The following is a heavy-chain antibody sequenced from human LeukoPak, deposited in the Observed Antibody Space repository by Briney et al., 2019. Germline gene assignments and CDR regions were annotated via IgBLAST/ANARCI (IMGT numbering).Heavy chain of an antibody. CDR3: TTSSEGSVIVVGVWFGP. V-gene: IGHV3-21*01. CDR2: ISSSSSHI. D-gene: IGHD3-22*01. Sequence: PGGSLRLSCAASGFTLSNYDMHWVRQAPGKGLEWVSSISSSSSHIYYADSVKGRFTISRDNAKNSLYLQMNSLRAEDTAVYYCTTSSEGSVIVVGVWFGPWGQGTLVTVSS. J-gene: IGHJ5*02. CDR1: GFTLSNYD.